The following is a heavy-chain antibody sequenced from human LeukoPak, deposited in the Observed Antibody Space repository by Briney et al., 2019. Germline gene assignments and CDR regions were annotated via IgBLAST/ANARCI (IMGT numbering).Heavy chain of an antibody. Sequence: PSETLSLTCTVSGASIRSHYWSWIRQPPGKGLEWIGRIYTSGSTNYSPSLKSRVTMSVDTSKNQFSLKLSSVTAADTAVYYCAREPIIAAAGTLTFDYWGQGTLVTVSS. CDR1: GASIRSHY. CDR2: IYTSGST. V-gene: IGHV4-4*07. CDR3: AREPIIAAAGTLTFDY. D-gene: IGHD6-13*01. J-gene: IGHJ4*02.